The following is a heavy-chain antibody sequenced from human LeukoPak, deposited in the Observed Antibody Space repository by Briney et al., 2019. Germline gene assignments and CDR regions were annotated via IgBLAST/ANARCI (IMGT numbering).Heavy chain of an antibody. Sequence: SETLSLTCAVYGGSFSGYYWSWISQPPGKGLEWIGEINHSGSTNYNPSLKSRVTISVDTSKNQFSLKLSSVTAADTAVYYCALYPYYYDSSVSQGPDAFDIWGQGTMVTVSS. J-gene: IGHJ3*02. V-gene: IGHV4-34*01. CDR1: GGSFSGYY. CDR2: INHSGST. D-gene: IGHD3-22*01. CDR3: ALYPYYYDSSVSQGPDAFDI.